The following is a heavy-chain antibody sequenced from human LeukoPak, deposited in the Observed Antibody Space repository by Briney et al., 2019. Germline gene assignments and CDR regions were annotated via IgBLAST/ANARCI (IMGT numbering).Heavy chain of an antibody. V-gene: IGHV4-4*07. D-gene: IGHD6-13*01. CDR2: IYTSGST. Sequence: SETLSLTCTVSGGSLSSYYWSWIRQPAGKGLEWIGRIYTSGSTNYNPSLKSRVTMSVDTSKNQFSLKLSSVTAADTAVYYCARVAYSSSSRYYYYMDVWGKGTTVTVSS. J-gene: IGHJ6*03. CDR1: GGSLSSYY. CDR3: ARVAYSSSSRYYYYMDV.